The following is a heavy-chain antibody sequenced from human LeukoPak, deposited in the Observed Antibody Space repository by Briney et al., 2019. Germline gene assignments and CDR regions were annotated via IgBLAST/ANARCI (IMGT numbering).Heavy chain of an antibody. D-gene: IGHD3-3*01. Sequence: PSETLSLTCAVYGGSFSGYYWSWIRQPPGKGLEWIGEINHSGSTNYNPSLKSRVTISVDTSKNQFSLKLSSVTAADTAVYYCARASLARFRVGMDVWGQGTTVTVSS. V-gene: IGHV4-34*01. CDR2: INHSGST. J-gene: IGHJ6*02. CDR1: GGSFSGYY. CDR3: ARASLARFRVGMDV.